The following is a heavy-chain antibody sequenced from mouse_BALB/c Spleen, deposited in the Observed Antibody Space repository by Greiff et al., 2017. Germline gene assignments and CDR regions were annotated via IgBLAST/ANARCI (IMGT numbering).Heavy chain of an antibody. CDR3: ARGAVYFDY. J-gene: IGHJ2*01. D-gene: IGHD3-3*01. V-gene: IGHV1S135*01. Sequence: VQLKESGPELEKPGASVKISCKASGYSFTGYNMNWVKQSNGKSLEWIGYIDPYYGGTCSNPKFKGKTTLTVDKSSSTAYMQLKSLTSEDSAVYYCARGAVYFDYWGQGTTLTVSS. CDR2: IDPYYGGT. CDR1: GYSFTGYN.